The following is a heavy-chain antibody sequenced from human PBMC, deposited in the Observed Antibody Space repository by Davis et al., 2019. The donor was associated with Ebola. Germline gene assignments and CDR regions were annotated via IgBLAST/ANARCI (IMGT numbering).Heavy chain of an antibody. D-gene: IGHD6-6*01. CDR3: ASGLVRGESYWYFDL. V-gene: IGHV1-69*10. CDR2: IIPILSIA. CDR1: GGTFSSYA. Sequence: SVKVSCKASGGTFSSYAISWVRQAPGQGLEWMGGIIPILSIANYAQKFQGRVTITADESTSTAYMELSSLRSEDTAVYYCASGLVRGESYWYFDLWGRGTLVTVSS. J-gene: IGHJ2*01.